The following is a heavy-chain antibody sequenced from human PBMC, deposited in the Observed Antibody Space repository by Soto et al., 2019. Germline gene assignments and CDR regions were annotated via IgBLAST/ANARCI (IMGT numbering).Heavy chain of an antibody. CDR2: IWYDGSNK. D-gene: IGHD3-3*01. Sequence: PGKGLEWVAVIWYDGSNKYYADSVKGRFTISRDTFKNTLYLQMNSLRAEDTAVYYCFFVQAEHGIRDTVPVSAFLLNRSSDL. CDR3: FFVQAEHGIRDTVPVSAFLLNRSSDL. J-gene: IGHJ2*01. V-gene: IGHV3-33*01.